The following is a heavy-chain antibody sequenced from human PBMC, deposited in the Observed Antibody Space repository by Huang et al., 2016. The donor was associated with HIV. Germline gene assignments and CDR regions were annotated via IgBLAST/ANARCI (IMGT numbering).Heavy chain of an antibody. CDR1: GGSISSDTYY. Sequence: QVQLQESGPGLVKPSETLSLACSVSGGSISSDTYYWGWIRQPPGEGLEWIGSISYIGTTYYNPSLESLVTISVDTSKNRFALRLTSVTAADTAIYYCARHREGIGGAGRWVWFDPWGQGTRVIVSS. D-gene: IGHD6-13*01. V-gene: IGHV4-39*01. J-gene: IGHJ5*02. CDR2: ISYIGTT. CDR3: ARHREGIGGAGRWVWFDP.